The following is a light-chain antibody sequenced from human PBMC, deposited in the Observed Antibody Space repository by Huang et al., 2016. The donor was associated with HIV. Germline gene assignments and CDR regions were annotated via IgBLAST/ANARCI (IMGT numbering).Light chain of an antibody. Sequence: EIVLTQSPATLSLSPGERATLSSRASQRVSAYLAWYQQKPGQAPRLLIYGASNRATGIPARFSGRGSGTDFTLTISSLEPEDFAVYYCQQRSDWPLTFGGGTKVEIK. CDR2: GAS. CDR3: QQRSDWPLT. V-gene: IGKV3-11*01. CDR1: QRVSAY. J-gene: IGKJ4*01.